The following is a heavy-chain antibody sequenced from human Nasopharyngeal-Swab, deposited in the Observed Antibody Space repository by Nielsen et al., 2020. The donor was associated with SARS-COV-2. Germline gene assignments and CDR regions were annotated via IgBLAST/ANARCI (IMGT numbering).Heavy chain of an antibody. CDR1: GITISSIY. D-gene: IGHD3-3*01. Sequence: GGSLRLSCAASGITISSIYMSWVRQAPGKGLEWVSVIYSGGDTYYADYVKGRFTISRDISKNTLYLQMNGLRAEDTALYYCSMNDFWSGYQDSFDVWGQGTMVTVSS. J-gene: IGHJ3*01. CDR3: SMNDFWSGYQDSFDV. CDR2: IYSGGDT. V-gene: IGHV3-66*01.